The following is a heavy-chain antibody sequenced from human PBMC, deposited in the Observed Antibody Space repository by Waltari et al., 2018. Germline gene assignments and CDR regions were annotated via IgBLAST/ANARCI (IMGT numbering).Heavy chain of an antibody. D-gene: IGHD3-3*01. CDR2: IYYSGST. CDR3: ARVGVTIFGVELGYGMDV. Sequence: QLQLQESGPGLVKPSETLSLTYTVSGGSISSSSYYWGWIRQPPGKGLEWIGSIYYSGSTYYNPSLKSRVTISVDTSKNQFSLKLSSVTAADTAVYYCARVGVTIFGVELGYGMDVWGQGTTVTVSS. CDR1: GGSISSSSYY. J-gene: IGHJ6*02. V-gene: IGHV4-39*07.